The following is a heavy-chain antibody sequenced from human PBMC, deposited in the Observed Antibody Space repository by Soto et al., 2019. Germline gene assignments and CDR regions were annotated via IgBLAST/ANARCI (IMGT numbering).Heavy chain of an antibody. CDR2: IYRTGST. CDR1: GGSFTGNNW. V-gene: IGHV4-4*02. CDR3: ASRDPGTSVDY. D-gene: IGHD1-7*01. Sequence: SETLSLTCAVSGGSFTGNNWWTWFRQPPGQGLEWIGEIYRTGSTNYNPSLKSRVTISLDKSENQFSLKVTSLTAADTAVYYCASRDPGTSVDYWGQGTLVTVSS. J-gene: IGHJ4*02.